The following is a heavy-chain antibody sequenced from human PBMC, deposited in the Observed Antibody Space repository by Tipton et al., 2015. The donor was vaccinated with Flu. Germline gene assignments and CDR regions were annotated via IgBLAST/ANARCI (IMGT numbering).Heavy chain of an antibody. CDR1: GGSISSGGYY. V-gene: IGHV4-31*02. Sequence: LRLSCTVSGGSISSGGYYWSWIRQHPGKGLEWIGYIYYSGGTYYNPSLKSRVTISVDTSKNQFSLKLSSVTAADTAVYYCARSVGATRVYYFDYWGQGTLVTVSS. D-gene: IGHD1-26*01. J-gene: IGHJ4*02. CDR2: IYYSGGT. CDR3: ARSVGATRVYYFDY.